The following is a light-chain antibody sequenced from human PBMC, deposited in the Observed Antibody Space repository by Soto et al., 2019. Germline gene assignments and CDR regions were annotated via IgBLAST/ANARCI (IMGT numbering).Light chain of an antibody. J-gene: IGLJ3*02. CDR3: ATWDDSLNGWV. Sequence: QSVLTQPPSASGAPGQRVTISCSGSSSNIDSNTVHWYQQLPGKAPKLLIYSNHQRPSGVPDRFSGSKSGTSASLAISGLQSEDEADYHCATWDDSLNGWVFGGGTKLIVL. V-gene: IGLV1-44*01. CDR2: SNH. CDR1: SSNIDSNT.